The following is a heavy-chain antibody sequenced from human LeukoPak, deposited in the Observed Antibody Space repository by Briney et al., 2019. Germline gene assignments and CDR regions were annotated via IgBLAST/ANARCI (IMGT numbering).Heavy chain of an antibody. V-gene: IGHV1-2*02. J-gene: IGHJ4*02. CDR3: ARDINHYYGSGSQTLFDY. D-gene: IGHD3-10*01. Sequence: ASVKVSCKASGYTFTGYYMHWVRQAPGQGLEWMGWINPNSGGTNYAQKFQGRVTMTRGTSISTAYMELSRLRSDDTAVYYCARDINHYYGSGSQTLFDYWGQGTLVTVSS. CDR2: INPNSGGT. CDR1: GYTFTGYY.